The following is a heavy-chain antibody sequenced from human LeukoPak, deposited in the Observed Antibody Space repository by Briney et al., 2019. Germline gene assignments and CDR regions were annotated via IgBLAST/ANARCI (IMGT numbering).Heavy chain of an antibody. V-gene: IGHV1-46*01. CDR3: ARYSGYGWFFDY. Sequence: XAPGQGLXXMGIINPSGGSTSYAQKFQGRVTMTRDTSTSTVYMELSSLRSEDTAVYYCARYSGYGWFFDYWGQGTLVTVSS. D-gene: IGHD5-12*01. CDR2: INPSGGST. J-gene: IGHJ4*02.